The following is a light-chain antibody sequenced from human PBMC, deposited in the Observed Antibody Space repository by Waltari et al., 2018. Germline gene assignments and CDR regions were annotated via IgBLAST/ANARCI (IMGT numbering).Light chain of an antibody. J-gene: IGLJ2*01. CDR1: SGDGGGNDF. Sequence: QSALTQPASGSGSPGQSITISCTGASGDGGGNDFVSWYHQHPGQAPKLMIYDVSNRPSGVSNRFSGSKSANTASLTISGLQAEDEADYYCTSYAGSSTLVVFGGGTKLTVL. CDR3: TSYAGSSTLVV. CDR2: DVS. V-gene: IGLV2-14*03.